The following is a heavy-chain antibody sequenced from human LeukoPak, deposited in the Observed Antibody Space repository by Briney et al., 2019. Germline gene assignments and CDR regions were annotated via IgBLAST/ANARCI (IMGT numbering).Heavy chain of an antibody. V-gene: IGHV3-74*01. Sequence: GGSLRLSCAASGFTFSRYWMHWVRQAPGKGLVWVSRINSDGSSTSYADSVKGRFTISRDNAKNTLYLQMNSLRAEDTAVYYCARVVHDCSGGSCQRTHYYYYGMDVWGQGTTVTVSS. J-gene: IGHJ6*02. D-gene: IGHD2-15*01. CDR3: ARVVHDCSGGSCQRTHYYYYGMDV. CDR1: GFTFSRYW. CDR2: INSDGSST.